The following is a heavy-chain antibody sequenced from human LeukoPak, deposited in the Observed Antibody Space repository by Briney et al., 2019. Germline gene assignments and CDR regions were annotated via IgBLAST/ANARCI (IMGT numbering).Heavy chain of an antibody. CDR1: GFTFTTYA. Sequence: GGSLRLSCAVSGFTFTTYAMSWVRRAPGKGLEWVAGILASGDTTYHAESVKGRFTISRDNPRKFLYLQMNSLRAEDTAVYYCAKCAGYYDSSGYDYWGQGTLVTVSS. J-gene: IGHJ4*02. CDR2: ILASGDTT. V-gene: IGHV3-23*01. CDR3: AKCAGYYDSSGYDY. D-gene: IGHD3-22*01.